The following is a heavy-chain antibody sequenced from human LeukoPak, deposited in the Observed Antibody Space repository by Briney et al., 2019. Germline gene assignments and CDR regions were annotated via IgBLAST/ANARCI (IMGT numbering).Heavy chain of an antibody. CDR1: GFTISRSY. CDR3: ARAGAWELHFDY. V-gene: IGHV3-53*01. D-gene: IGHD1-26*01. CDR2: IYVGGGT. J-gene: IGHJ4*02. Sequence: PGGSLRLSCAASGFTISRSYMSWVRQAPGKGLEWVSLIYVGGGTNYADSVKGRFTISRDNSKNTLYLQMNSLGAEDTAVYYCARAGAWELHFDYWGQGALVTVSS.